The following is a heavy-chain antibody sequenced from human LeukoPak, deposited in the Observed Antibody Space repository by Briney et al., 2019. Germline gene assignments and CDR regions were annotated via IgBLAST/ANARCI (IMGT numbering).Heavy chain of an antibody. V-gene: IGHV4-4*07. CDR3: ARDFIDSGYDAGDY. Sequence: AGGSLRLSCAASGFTFSSYWMSWIRQPAGKGLEWIGRIYTSGSTNYNPSLKSRVTMSVDTSKNQFSLKLSSVTAADTAVYYCARDFIDSGYDAGDYWGQGTLVTVSS. J-gene: IGHJ4*02. CDR1: GFTFSSYW. CDR2: IYTSGST. D-gene: IGHD5-12*01.